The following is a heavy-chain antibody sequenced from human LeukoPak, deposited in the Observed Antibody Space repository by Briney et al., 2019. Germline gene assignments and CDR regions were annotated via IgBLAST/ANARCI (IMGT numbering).Heavy chain of an antibody. CDR3: ARDSCGGGSCYPGY. Sequence: PSETLSLTCTVSGGSVSSGSYYWSWIRQPPGKGLEWIGYIYYSGSTNYNPSLKSRVTISVDTSKNQFSLKLSSVTAADTAEYYCARDSCGGGSCYPGYWGQGTLVTVSS. CDR2: IYYSGST. V-gene: IGHV4-61*01. D-gene: IGHD2-15*01. CDR1: GGSVSSGSYY. J-gene: IGHJ4*02.